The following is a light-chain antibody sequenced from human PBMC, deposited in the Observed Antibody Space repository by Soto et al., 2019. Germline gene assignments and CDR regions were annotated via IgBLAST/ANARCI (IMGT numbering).Light chain of an antibody. J-gene: IGKJ3*01. CDR2: AAS. CDR1: QDIRNF. V-gene: IGKV1-27*01. Sequence: DIQMTQSPTSLSASVGDRVTITCRASQDIRNFLAWYQQKPGKAPKLLIYAASTLQSGVPSRFSGSESGTDFTLTINSLQPEDVATYSCQKYSSVPVFGPGTKVEIK. CDR3: QKYSSVPV.